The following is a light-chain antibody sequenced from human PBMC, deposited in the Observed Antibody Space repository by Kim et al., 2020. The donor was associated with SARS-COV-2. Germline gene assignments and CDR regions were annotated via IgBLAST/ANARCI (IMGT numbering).Light chain of an antibody. V-gene: IGLV6-57*04. CDR3: QSYDSSNHWV. Sequence: NFMLTQPHSVSESPGKTVTISCTRSSGSIAINYVQWYQQRPGSAPTTVIYEDNQRPSGVPDRFSGSIDSSSNSASLTISGLKTEDEADYYCQSYDSSNHWVFGGGTQLTVL. CDR1: SGSIAINY. CDR2: EDN. J-gene: IGLJ3*02.